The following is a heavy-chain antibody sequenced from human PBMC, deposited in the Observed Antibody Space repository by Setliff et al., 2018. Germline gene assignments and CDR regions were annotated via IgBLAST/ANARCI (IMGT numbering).Heavy chain of an antibody. Sequence: PSETLSLTCTVSGGSIDSSFWNWIRQSPGKGLEWIGYRSARGDTNSNPSLRSRLTMSLDTSKSQFSLTLTSVTAADTAIYFCARVYGENDLPDIWGQGTMVTVSS. D-gene: IGHD4-17*01. V-gene: IGHV4-59*01. CDR3: ARVYGENDLPDI. CDR2: RSARGDT. J-gene: IGHJ3*02. CDR1: GGSIDSSF.